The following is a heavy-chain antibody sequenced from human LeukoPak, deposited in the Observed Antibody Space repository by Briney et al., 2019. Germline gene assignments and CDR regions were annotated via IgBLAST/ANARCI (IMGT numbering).Heavy chain of an antibody. V-gene: IGHV1-8*03. CDR3: ARVEGPSIFGVVDY. CDR2: MNPNSGNT. CDR1: GYTFTSYD. Sequence: ASVKVSCKASGYTFTSYDINWVRQATGQGLEWMGWMNPNSGNTGYAQKFQGRVTITRNTSISTAYMELSSLRSDDTAVYFCARVEGPSIFGVVDYWGPGTLVTVSS. J-gene: IGHJ4*02. D-gene: IGHD3-3*01.